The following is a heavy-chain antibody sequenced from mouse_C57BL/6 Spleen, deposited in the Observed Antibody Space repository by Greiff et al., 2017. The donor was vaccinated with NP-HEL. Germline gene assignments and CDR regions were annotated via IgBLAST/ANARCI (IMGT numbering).Heavy chain of an antibody. CDR2: IYPGSGNT. Sequence: QVQLQQSGAELVRPGASVKLSCKASGYTFTDYSINWVKQRPGQGLEWIARIYPGSGNTYYNEKFKGTATLTAEKSSSTAYMQLSSLTSEDSAVYCCAREGSSLFAYWGQGTLVTVSA. J-gene: IGHJ3*01. V-gene: IGHV1-76*01. CDR1: GYTFTDYS. CDR3: AREGSSLFAY. D-gene: IGHD1-1*01.